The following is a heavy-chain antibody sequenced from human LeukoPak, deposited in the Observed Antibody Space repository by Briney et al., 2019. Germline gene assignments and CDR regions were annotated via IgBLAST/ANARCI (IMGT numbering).Heavy chain of an antibody. CDR3: ARVGRGRGDPRFDY. Sequence: AAVKVSCKSSGYTFTGYYMHWVRQAPGQGLEWMGWINPNSGGTNYAQKFRGWVTMTRDTSISTAYMELSRLRSDDTAVYYCARVGRGRGDPRFDYWGQGTLVTLSS. CDR1: GYTFTGYY. J-gene: IGHJ4*02. V-gene: IGHV1-2*04. D-gene: IGHD3-10*01. CDR2: INPNSGGT.